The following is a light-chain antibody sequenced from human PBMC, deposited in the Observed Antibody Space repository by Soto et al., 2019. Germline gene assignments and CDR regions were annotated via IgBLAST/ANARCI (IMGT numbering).Light chain of an antibody. CDR3: QQYGGSPPVT. V-gene: IGKV3-20*01. CDR2: GAF. CDR1: QSVRSRY. J-gene: IGKJ2*01. Sequence: EIVLTQSPCTLSLSPGERATLSCRASQSVRSRYLAWYQQKPGQAPRLLIYGAFSRATGIPDRFSGSGSGTDFTLTITRLEPEDFAVYYCQQYGGSPPVTFGQGTKLEIK.